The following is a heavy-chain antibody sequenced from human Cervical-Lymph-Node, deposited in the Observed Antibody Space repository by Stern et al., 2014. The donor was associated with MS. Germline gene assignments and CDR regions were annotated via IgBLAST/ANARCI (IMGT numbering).Heavy chain of an antibody. CDR3: ARDKMHAFDY. D-gene: IGHD2-8*01. CDR2: ISADSGTT. CDR1: GYTFTSYG. V-gene: IGHV1-18*01. Sequence: QMQLVQSGTEVKKPGASLIVSCKASGYTFTSYGISWVRQATGQGLEWVGWISADSGTTKYAQNLRDRITLTRDTSTGTAYMELRTLRSEDTAVYYCARDKMHAFDYWGQGTLVSVSS. J-gene: IGHJ4*02.